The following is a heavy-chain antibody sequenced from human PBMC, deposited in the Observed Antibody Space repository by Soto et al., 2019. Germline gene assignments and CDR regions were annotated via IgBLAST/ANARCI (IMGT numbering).Heavy chain of an antibody. CDR1: GYTFTSYA. V-gene: IGHV1-3*01. D-gene: IGHD1-26*01. Sequence: GASVKVSCKASGYTFTSYAMHWVRQASGQRLEWMGWINAGNGNTKYSQKFQGRVTITRDTSASTAYMELSSLRSEDTAVYYCAREHSGSYYYYYGMDVWGQGTTVTVSS. CDR3: AREHSGSYYYYYGMDV. CDR2: INAGNGNT. J-gene: IGHJ6*02.